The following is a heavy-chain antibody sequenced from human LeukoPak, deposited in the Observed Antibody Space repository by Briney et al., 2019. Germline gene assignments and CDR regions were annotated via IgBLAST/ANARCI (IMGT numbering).Heavy chain of an antibody. Sequence: PSETLPLTCTVSGASFNSDDQYWNWIRRSPGKGLEWIGSIHPSGMLYNNPSLESRVTMSRDTSKNQFSLNLNSVTAADTAVYFCSRGLDSRKLGYWGQGILVTVSS. D-gene: IGHD3-22*01. CDR1: GASFNSDDQY. V-gene: IGHV4-31*03. J-gene: IGHJ4*02. CDR3: SRGLDSRKLGY. CDR2: IHPSGML.